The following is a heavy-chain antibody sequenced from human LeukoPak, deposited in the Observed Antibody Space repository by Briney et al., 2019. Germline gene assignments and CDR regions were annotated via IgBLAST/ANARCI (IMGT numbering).Heavy chain of an antibody. CDR2: ISAYNGIT. Sequence: GASVKVSCKASGYTFTSYGISWVRQAPGQGLEWMGWISAYNGITNYAQKLQGRVTMTTDTSTSTAYMELRSLRSDDTAVYYCARDNLPYGSSGYYYYWGQGTLVTVSS. CDR1: GYTFTSYG. CDR3: ARDNLPYGSSGYYYY. D-gene: IGHD3-22*01. J-gene: IGHJ4*02. V-gene: IGHV1-18*01.